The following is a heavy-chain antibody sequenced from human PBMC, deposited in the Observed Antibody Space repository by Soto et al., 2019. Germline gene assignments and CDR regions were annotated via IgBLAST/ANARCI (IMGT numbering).Heavy chain of an antibody. V-gene: IGHV4-59*01. Sequence: SETLSLTCTVSGGSISSYYWSWIRQPPGKGLEWIGYIYYSGSTNYNPSLKSRVTISVDTSKNQFSLKLSSVTAADTAVYYCARSPYQRATVYYYGMDVWGQGTTVTVSS. CDR2: IYYSGST. D-gene: IGHD2-2*01. CDR1: GGSISSYY. J-gene: IGHJ6*02. CDR3: ARSPYQRATVYYYGMDV.